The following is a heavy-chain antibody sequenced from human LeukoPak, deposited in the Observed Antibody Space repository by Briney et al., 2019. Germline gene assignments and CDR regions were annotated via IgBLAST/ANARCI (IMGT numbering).Heavy chain of an antibody. Sequence: ASVKVSCKASGYTFINQDIDWLRQAPGQGLEWMGWMNSNTSNTGYAQRFQGRVTMTRDTSISTVYMELSSLRSEDTAVYYCTRGSGSGGRDWFDPWGQGTLVTVSS. CDR3: TRGSGSGGRDWFDP. CDR2: MNSNTSNT. CDR1: GYTFINQD. V-gene: IGHV1-8*01. D-gene: IGHD3-10*01. J-gene: IGHJ5*02.